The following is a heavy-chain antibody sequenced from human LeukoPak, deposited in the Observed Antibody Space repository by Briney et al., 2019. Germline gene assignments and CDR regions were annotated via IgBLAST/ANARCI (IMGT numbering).Heavy chain of an antibody. D-gene: IGHD5-18*01. V-gene: IGHV4-59*01. Sequence: SETLSLTCTVSGRTISSYYCSWIRQPPGKGLEWIGYIYYTGSTYYNPSLKSRATISVDTSKNQFSLKLSSVTAADTAVYYCAIAGVEYTNGYWFHPWGQGTLVTVSS. CDR3: AIAGVEYTNGYWFHP. CDR2: IYYTGST. J-gene: IGHJ5*02. CDR1: GRTISSYY.